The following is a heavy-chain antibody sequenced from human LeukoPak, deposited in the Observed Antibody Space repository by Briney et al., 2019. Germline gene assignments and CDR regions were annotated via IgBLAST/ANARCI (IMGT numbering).Heavy chain of an antibody. CDR1: GYTFTGYY. V-gene: IGHV1-2*02. CDR3: ARGITMVRGVIYFDY. D-gene: IGHD3-10*01. CDR2: INPNSGGT. Sequence: EASVKVSCKASGYTFTGYYMHWVRQAPGQGLEWMGWINPNSGGTNYAQKFQGRVTMTRDTSISTAYMELIRLRSDDTAVYYCARGITMVRGVIYFDYWGQGTLVSVST. J-gene: IGHJ4*02.